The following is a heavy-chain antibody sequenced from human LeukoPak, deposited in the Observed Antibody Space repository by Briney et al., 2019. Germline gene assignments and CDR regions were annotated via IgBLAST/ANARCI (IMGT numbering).Heavy chain of an antibody. D-gene: IGHD3-10*01. CDR2: IYYSGST. CDR1: GVSISSYY. CDR3: ARGGILWFGELGPFDY. J-gene: IGHJ4*02. V-gene: IGHV4-59*12. Sequence: SETLSLTCTVSGVSISSYYWSWIRQPPGKGLEWIGYIYYSGSTNYNPSLKSRVTISVDTSKNQFSLKLSSVTAADTAVYYCARGGILWFGELGPFDYWGQGTLVTVSS.